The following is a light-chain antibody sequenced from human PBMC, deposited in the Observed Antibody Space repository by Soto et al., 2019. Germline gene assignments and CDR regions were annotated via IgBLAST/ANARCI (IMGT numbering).Light chain of an antibody. CDR1: SSDVGAYDS. CDR3: CSFAGGDYV. Sequence: QSALTQPRSVSGSPGQSVTISCTGTSSDVGAYDSVSWYQQHPGKAPQLMIYDVTKRPSGVPDRFSGSKSGNTASLTISGLQAEDESDYYCCSFAGGDYVFGSGTKLTVL. V-gene: IGLV2-11*01. J-gene: IGLJ1*01. CDR2: DVT.